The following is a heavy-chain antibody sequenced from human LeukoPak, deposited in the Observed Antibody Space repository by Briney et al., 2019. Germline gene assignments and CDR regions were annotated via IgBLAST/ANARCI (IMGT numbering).Heavy chain of an antibody. V-gene: IGHV3-30-3*01. CDR1: GFTFSSYA. Sequence: PGGSLRLSCAASGFTFSSYAMHWVRQAPGKGLEWVAVISFDGSNKYYADSVKGRFTISRDNSKNTLYLQMNSLRAEDTAVYYCARGVYSHGYSLGYWGQGTLVTVSS. CDR3: ARGVYSHGYSLGY. J-gene: IGHJ4*02. D-gene: IGHD5-18*01. CDR2: ISFDGSNK.